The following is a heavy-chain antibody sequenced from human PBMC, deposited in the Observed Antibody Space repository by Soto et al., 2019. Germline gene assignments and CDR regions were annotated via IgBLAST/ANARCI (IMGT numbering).Heavy chain of an antibody. D-gene: IGHD2-21*02. Sequence: EVHLVESGGGLVQPGGSLRLSCAASGFTFSYYAMHWVRQAPGKGLEYVSVIGADGGSTYYANSVKGRFTISRDNSKNTLYLQMGRLRAEDMAVYYCAREPPTCGSDCYFIDSWGQGTLVTVSS. CDR3: AREPPTCGSDCYFIDS. J-gene: IGHJ4*02. CDR1: GFTFSYYA. CDR2: IGADGGST. V-gene: IGHV3-64*01.